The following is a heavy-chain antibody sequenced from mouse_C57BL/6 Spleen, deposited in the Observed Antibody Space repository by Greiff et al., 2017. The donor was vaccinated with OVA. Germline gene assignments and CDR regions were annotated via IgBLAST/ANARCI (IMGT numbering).Heavy chain of an antibody. D-gene: IGHD1-1*01. V-gene: IGHV1-15*01. Sequence: QEQLKQSGAELVRPGASVTLSCKASGYTFTDYEMHWVKQTPVHGLEWIGAIDPETGGTAYNQKFKGKAILTADKSSSTAYMELRSLTSEDSAVYYCTRWDYYGSSYFFDYWGQGTTLTVSS. CDR2: IDPETGGT. CDR1: GYTFTDYE. J-gene: IGHJ2*01. CDR3: TRWDYYGSSYFFDY.